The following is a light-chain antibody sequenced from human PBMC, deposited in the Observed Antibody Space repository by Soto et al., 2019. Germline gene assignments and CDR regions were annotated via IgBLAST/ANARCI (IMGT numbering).Light chain of an antibody. CDR2: AAS. CDR3: QQSDTYWT. Sequence: DVHMTQSPSSMSASVWDRVTIGCRASQSIDTYLNWYQQKPGKAPTFLIYAASSLESGVPSMFSGSGSATEFPLTISSLQPADFPTYYCQQSDTYWTFGQGTKVDIK. V-gene: IGKV1-16*01. J-gene: IGKJ1*01. CDR1: QSIDTY.